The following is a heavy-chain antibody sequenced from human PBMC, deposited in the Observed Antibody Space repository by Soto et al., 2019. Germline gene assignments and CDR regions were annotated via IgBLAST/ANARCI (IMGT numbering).Heavy chain of an antibody. CDR1: GGSISSSSYY. Sequence: SETLSLTCTASGGSISSSSYYWGWIRQPPGKGLEWIGSIYYSGSTYYNPSLKSRVTISVDTSKNQFSLKLSSVTAADTAVYYCARHIVVVTAIPGDAFDIWGQGTMVTVSS. CDR3: ARHIVVVTAIPGDAFDI. J-gene: IGHJ3*02. V-gene: IGHV4-39*01. D-gene: IGHD2-21*02. CDR2: IYYSGST.